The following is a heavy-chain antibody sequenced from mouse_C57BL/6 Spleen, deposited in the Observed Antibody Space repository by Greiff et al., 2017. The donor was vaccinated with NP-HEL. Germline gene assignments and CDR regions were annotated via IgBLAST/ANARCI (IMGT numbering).Heavy chain of an antibody. D-gene: IGHD1-2*01. J-gene: IGHJ1*03. V-gene: IGHV7-3*01. CDR2: IRNKANGYTT. Sequence: EVQVVESGGGLVQPGGSLSLSCAASGFTFTDYYMSCVRQPPGKALEWLGFIRNKANGYTTEYSASGKGRFTFSRDNSQSILYLQMNALRAEDSATYYCARYPLIPRDGYFDVWGTGTTVTVSS. CDR3: ARYPLIPRDGYFDV. CDR1: GFTFTDYY.